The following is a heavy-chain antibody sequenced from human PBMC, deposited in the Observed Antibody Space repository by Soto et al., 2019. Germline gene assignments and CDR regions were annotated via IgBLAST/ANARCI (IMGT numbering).Heavy chain of an antibody. J-gene: IGHJ6*02. CDR3: ARDQGGTTLYYHGMDV. CDR1: GFTFSSYA. D-gene: IGHD1-7*01. CDR2: ISYDGSNK. V-gene: IGHV3-30-3*01. Sequence: QVQLVESGGGVVQPGRSLRLSCAASGFTFSSYAMHWVRQAPGQGLEWVALISYDGSNKYYADSVKGRFTISRDNSKNALDLQMDSLRPVVTAVYHCARDQGGTTLYYHGMDVWGLGCTVSVSS.